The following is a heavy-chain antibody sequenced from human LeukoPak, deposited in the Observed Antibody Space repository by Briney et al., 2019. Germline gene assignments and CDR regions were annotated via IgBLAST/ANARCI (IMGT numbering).Heavy chain of an antibody. V-gene: IGHV1-8*01. CDR1: GYTFTSYD. J-gene: IGHJ6*03. CDR2: INPNSGNT. D-gene: IGHD3-10*01. Sequence: ASVKVSCKASGYTFTSYDINWVRQATGQGLEWIGWINPNSGNTGYAQKFQGRVTMTRNTSISTAYMELSSLRSEDTAVYYCARGRFGELSDYYYYMDVWGKGTTVTVSS. CDR3: ARGRFGELSDYYYYMDV.